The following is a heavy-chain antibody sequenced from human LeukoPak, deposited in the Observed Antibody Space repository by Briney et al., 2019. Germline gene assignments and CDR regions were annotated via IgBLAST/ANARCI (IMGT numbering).Heavy chain of an antibody. D-gene: IGHD3-10*01. CDR1: GFTFSSYW. Sequence: GGSLTLSCAASGFTFSSYWMSWVRQAPGKGVMWVARIKKDGREINYADSVKGRFTVSRDNAKNTLSLQMNTLRAEDTAVYYCARDLDLGSGSYDLWGQGALVTVS. CDR2: IKKDGREI. V-gene: IGHV3-74*01. CDR3: ARDLDLGSGSYDL. J-gene: IGHJ4*02.